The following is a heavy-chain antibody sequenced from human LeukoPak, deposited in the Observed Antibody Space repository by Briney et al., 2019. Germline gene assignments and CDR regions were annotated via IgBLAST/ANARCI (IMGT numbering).Heavy chain of an antibody. CDR1: GYTLIELS. CDR3: ATVGSGSYYAQFDY. Sequence: ASVKVSCKVSGYTLIELSMHWVRQAPGKGLEWMGGFDPEDGETIYAQKFQGRVTMTEDTSTDTAYMELSSLRSEDTAVYYCATVGSGSYYAQFDYWGQGTLVTVSS. CDR2: FDPEDGET. D-gene: IGHD1-26*01. J-gene: IGHJ4*02. V-gene: IGHV1-24*01.